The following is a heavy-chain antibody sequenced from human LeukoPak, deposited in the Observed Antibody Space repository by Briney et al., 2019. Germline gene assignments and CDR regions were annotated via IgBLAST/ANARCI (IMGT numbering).Heavy chain of an antibody. Sequence: RPGGSLRLSCAASRFTFSDYNMNWVRQAPGKGLEWVSSISSSSSYIYYAYSVKGRFTISRDNAKNSLYLQMNSLRVEDTALYYCATYSWSYRDNWGQGTLVTVSS. D-gene: IGHD1-26*01. CDR3: ATYSWSYRDN. J-gene: IGHJ4*02. CDR2: ISSSSSYI. CDR1: RFTFSDYN. V-gene: IGHV3-21*01.